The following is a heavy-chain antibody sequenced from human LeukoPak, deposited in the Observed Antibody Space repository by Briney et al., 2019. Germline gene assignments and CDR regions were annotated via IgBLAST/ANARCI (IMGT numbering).Heavy chain of an antibody. Sequence: SETLSLTCTVSGGSISSYYWSWIRQPAGKGLEWIGRIYTSGSTNYNPSLKSRVTMSVDTSKNQFSLKLSSVTAADTAVYYCARAPVRSPRHTIIGPHTPKKLQGMDVWGKGTTVTVSS. CDR2: IYTSGST. V-gene: IGHV4-4*07. CDR1: GGSISSYY. CDR3: ARAPVRSPRHTIIGPHTPKKLQGMDV. D-gene: IGHD5-12*01. J-gene: IGHJ6*04.